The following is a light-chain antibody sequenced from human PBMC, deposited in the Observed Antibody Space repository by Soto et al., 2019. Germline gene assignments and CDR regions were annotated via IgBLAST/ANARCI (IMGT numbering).Light chain of an antibody. J-gene: IGKJ2*01. V-gene: IGKV3-20*01. CDR2: GAA. Sequence: EVVLTQSPGTLSLSPGEMATLSCRASQSIANTYLAWYQQKPGQAPRLLIYGAACRATGIPDRFSGSGSGTDFTITISRLEPEDFAVYYCQQYDTSPPYTFGQGTKLEI. CDR1: QSIANTY. CDR3: QQYDTSPPYT.